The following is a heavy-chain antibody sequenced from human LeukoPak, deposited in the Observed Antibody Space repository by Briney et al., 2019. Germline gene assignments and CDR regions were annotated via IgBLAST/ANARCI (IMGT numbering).Heavy chain of an antibody. CDR1: GFSFNNYA. V-gene: IGHV3-23*01. Sequence: GGSLRLSCVASGFSFNNYAMNWVRQAPGKGLEWVSLIIGSSGTTFYADSVKGRFTISRDKSKSTLYLQMNSLRAEDTAVYYCAKGSYDYIEIAYFDYWGQGSLVTVSS. J-gene: IGHJ4*02. CDR3: AKGSYDYIEIAYFDY. CDR2: IIGSSGTT. D-gene: IGHD5-12*01.